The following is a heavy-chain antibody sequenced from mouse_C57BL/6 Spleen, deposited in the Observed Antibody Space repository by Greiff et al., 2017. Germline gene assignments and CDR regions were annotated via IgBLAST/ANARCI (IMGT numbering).Heavy chain of an antibody. CDR1: GYTFTSYW. V-gene: IGHV1-72*01. Sequence: QVQLHQSGAELVKPGASVKLSCKASGYTFTSYWMHWVKQRPGRGLEWIGRIDPNSGGTKYNEKFKSKATLTVDKPSSTAYMQLSSLTSEDSAVYYCARCEVTNWYFDVWGTGTTVTVSS. D-gene: IGHD2-2*01. CDR3: ARCEVTNWYFDV. J-gene: IGHJ1*03. CDR2: IDPNSGGT.